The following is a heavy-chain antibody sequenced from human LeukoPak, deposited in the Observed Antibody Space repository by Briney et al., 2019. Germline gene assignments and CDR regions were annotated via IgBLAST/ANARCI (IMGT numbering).Heavy chain of an antibody. Sequence: PSETLSLTCAVYGGSFSGYYWSWIRQPPGKGLEWIGEINHSGSTNYNPSLKSRVTISVDTSKNQFSLKLSSVTAADTAVYYCARGRRSNSNWFDPWGQGTLVTVSS. V-gene: IGHV4-34*01. CDR1: GGSFSGYY. CDR3: ARGRRSNSNWFDP. CDR2: INHSGST. J-gene: IGHJ5*02. D-gene: IGHD1-1*01.